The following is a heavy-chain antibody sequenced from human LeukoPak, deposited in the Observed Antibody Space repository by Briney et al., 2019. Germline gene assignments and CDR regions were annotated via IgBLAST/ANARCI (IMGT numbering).Heavy chain of an antibody. CDR2: ITSSGDTI. V-gene: IGHV3-11*01. CDR3: AREGGNWGEGYFDY. D-gene: IGHD7-27*01. Sequence: PGGSLRLSCAASGFTFSDYYMSWIRQVPGKGLEWVSYITSSGDTIYYADSVKGRFTISRDIPANSAYLQMNSLRAEDTAVYYCAREGGNWGEGYFDYWGQGTLVTVSS. J-gene: IGHJ4*02. CDR1: GFTFSDYY.